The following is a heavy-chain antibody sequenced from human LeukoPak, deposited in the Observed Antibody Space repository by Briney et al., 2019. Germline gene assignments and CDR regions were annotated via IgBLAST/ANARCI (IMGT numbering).Heavy chain of an antibody. Sequence: GGSLRISCAASGFTFTDYYMSWVRQAPGEGLEWLSYISSSGSTIYYADSVKGRFTISRDNAKNSLYLQMNSLRAEDTAVYYCARDFGRWFLDYWGQGTLVTVSS. CDR2: ISSSGSTI. J-gene: IGHJ4*02. CDR1: GFTFTDYY. D-gene: IGHD4-23*01. CDR3: ARDFGRWFLDY. V-gene: IGHV3-11*04.